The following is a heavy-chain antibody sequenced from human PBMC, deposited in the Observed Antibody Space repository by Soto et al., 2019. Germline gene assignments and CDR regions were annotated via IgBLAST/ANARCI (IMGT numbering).Heavy chain of an antibody. J-gene: IGHJ4*02. D-gene: IGHD2-2*02. CDR1: GFSVNTHV. Sequence: QVQLVESGGGVVQPGRSLRLSCAASGFSVNTHVIHWIRQAPGKGLEWVAVLWYDGSREYYADSVKGRFTISRDNSKNMMYLQMDNLIAEDTAVYYCARVPRFDTWYFDYWGQGTLATVSS. CDR3: ARVPRFDTWYFDY. V-gene: IGHV3-33*01. CDR2: LWYDGSRE.